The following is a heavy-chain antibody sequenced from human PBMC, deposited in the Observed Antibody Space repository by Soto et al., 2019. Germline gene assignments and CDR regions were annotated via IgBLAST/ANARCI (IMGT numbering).Heavy chain of an antibody. J-gene: IGHJ4*02. D-gene: IGHD3-10*01. CDR1: GFSFSSFS. CDR3: ARGSVYHGSGDDN. V-gene: IGHV3-48*01. CDR2: ISRSSSTI. Sequence: EVQLVESGGGLVQPGESLRLSCAASGFSFSSFSMNGVRQAPGKGLEWVSYISRSSSTIYHADSVKGRFTISRDNAKNSLYLQMNSLRAEDTAVYYCARGSVYHGSGDDNWGQGILVTVSS.